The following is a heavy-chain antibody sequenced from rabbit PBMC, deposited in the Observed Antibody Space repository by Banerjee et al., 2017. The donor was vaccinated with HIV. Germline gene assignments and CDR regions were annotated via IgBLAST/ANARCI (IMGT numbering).Heavy chain of an antibody. J-gene: IGHJ6*01. D-gene: IGHD6-1*01. CDR1: GFSFSSSYV. CDR3: ARASGDVAYGL. V-gene: IGHV1S45*01. CDR2: IGAGSSGST. Sequence: QEQLEESGGDLVKPEGSLTLTCTASGFSFSSSYVMCWVRQAPGKGLEWIASIGAGSSGSTYYASWAKGRFTISKTSSTTVTLQMTSLTAADTATYFCARASGDVAYGLWGPGTLVTVS.